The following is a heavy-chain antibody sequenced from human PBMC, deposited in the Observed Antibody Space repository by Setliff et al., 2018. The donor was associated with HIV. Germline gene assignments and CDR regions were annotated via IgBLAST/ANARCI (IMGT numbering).Heavy chain of an antibody. J-gene: IGHJ2*01. D-gene: IGHD4-17*01. Sequence: PSETLSLTCTVSGGSISSGGYYWSWIRQPAGKGLEWIGHIHTSGSSSYNPSLKSRVIISLDTSKNQISLKLNSVTAADTAVYYCASRIFGDYARYFDLWGRGTLVTVSS. V-gene: IGHV4-61*09. CDR2: IHTSGSS. CDR1: GGSISSGGYY. CDR3: ASRIFGDYARYFDL.